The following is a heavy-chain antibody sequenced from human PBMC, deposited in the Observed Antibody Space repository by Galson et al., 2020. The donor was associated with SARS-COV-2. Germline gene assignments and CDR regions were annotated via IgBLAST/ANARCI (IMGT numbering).Heavy chain of an antibody. J-gene: IGHJ4*02. V-gene: IGHV3-23*01. CDR1: GFFFSDYD. D-gene: IGHD4-17*01. CDR3: ANHKIRSHDY. Sequence: GGSLRLSCTASGFFFSDYDMSWVRQAPGKGLDWVSAITGSGDITFYADSVKGRFTISRDNSKNTLYLQMNSLRVEDTAVYYCANHKIRSHDYWGQGTLVTVSS. CDR2: ITGSGDIT.